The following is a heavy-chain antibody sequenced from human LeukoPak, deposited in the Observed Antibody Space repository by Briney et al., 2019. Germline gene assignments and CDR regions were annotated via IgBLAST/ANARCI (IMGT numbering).Heavy chain of an antibody. J-gene: IGHJ5*02. Sequence: GESLKISCKGSGYSFTSYWIGWVRQMPGKGLEWMGIIYPGDSDTRYSPSFQGQVTISADKPISTAYLQWSSLKASDTAMYYCGAARGAGTNWFDPWGQGTLVTVSS. CDR1: GYSFTSYW. CDR2: IYPGDSDT. CDR3: GAARGAGTNWFDP. V-gene: IGHV5-51*04. D-gene: IGHD2-15*01.